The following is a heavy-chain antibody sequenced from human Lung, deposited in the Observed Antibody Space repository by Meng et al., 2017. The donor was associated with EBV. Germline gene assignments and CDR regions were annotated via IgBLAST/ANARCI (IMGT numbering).Heavy chain of an antibody. CDR1: GGSISSYY. J-gene: IGHJ4*02. CDR3: ARVAKTTVTAYPEY. Sequence: QVQLQESGPGLVKPSETLSLTGTVSGGSISSYYWSWIRQPPGKGLEWIGYIYYSGSTNYNPSLKSRVTISIDTSKNQFSLNLSSVTAADTAVYYCARVAKTTVTAYPEYWGQGALVTVSS. V-gene: IGHV4-59*12. D-gene: IGHD4-17*01. CDR2: IYYSGST.